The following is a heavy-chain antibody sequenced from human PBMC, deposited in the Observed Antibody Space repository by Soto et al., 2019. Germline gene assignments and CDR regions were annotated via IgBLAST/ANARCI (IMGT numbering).Heavy chain of an antibody. CDR2: ISTYNGNT. D-gene: IGHD3-10*01. J-gene: IGHJ4*02. Sequence: ASVKFSCKASGYIFITYGISWVRQAPGQGLEWMGRISTYNGNTNYAQNLQGRVTMTTDTSTSTAYMELRSLRSDDTAVYYCARDLDGSGSYYTDYWGPGTLVTVSS. CDR3: ARDLDGSGSYYTDY. V-gene: IGHV1-18*01. CDR1: GYIFITYG.